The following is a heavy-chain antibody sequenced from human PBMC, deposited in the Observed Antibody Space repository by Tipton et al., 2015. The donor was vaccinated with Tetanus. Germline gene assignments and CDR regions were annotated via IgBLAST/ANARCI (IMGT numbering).Heavy chain of an antibody. CDR3: VRAKYEFPKKGPFDF. V-gene: IGHV4-61*08. D-gene: IGHD3/OR15-3a*01. J-gene: IGHJ4*02. CDR2: IFPSGRT. Sequence: TLSLTCSVSGGSLRSDDYQWNWIRQPPGKGLEWLAFIFPSGRTNSNYFPKSRITISQAKSKNQFSLRLTSVTAAETAVYYWVRAKYEFPKKGPFDFWGPGSLVIVSS. CDR1: GGSLRSDDYQ.